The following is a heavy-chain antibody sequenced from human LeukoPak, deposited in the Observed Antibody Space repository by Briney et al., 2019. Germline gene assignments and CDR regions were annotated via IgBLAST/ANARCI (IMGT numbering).Heavy chain of an antibody. CDR2: ISWNSGSI. J-gene: IGHJ4*02. D-gene: IGHD1-26*01. CDR3: AKRTVSGSYLDY. Sequence: PGGSLRLSCAASGFSFSVDSMNWVRQAPGKGLEWVSGISWNSGSIGYADSVKGRFTISRDNAKNSLYLQMNSLRAEDMALYYCAKRTVSGSYLDYWGQGTLVTVSS. CDR1: GFSFSVDS. V-gene: IGHV3-9*03.